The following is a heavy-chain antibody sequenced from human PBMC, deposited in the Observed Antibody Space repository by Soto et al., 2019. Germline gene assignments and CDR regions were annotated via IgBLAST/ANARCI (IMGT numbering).Heavy chain of an antibody. V-gene: IGHV6-1*01. Sequence: QVQLQQSGPRLVKPSQTLSLTCAISGDSVSSNSATWDWIRQSTSRGLEWLGRTYYRSKWYTDYAVSVKGRITINPDTSNNHLSLRLDSVTPDDTAVYYCARLIGDSWLDSWGQGTLVTVSS. D-gene: IGHD2-8*01. CDR1: GDSVSSNSAT. CDR2: TYYRSKWYT. CDR3: ARLIGDSWLDS. J-gene: IGHJ5*01.